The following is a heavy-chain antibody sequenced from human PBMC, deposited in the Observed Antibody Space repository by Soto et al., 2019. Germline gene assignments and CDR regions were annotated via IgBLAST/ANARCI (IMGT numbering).Heavy chain of an antibody. J-gene: IGHJ4*02. CDR2: INPNNGYT. CDR1: RYTFTSYY. V-gene: IGHV1-2*02. D-gene: IGHD3-3*01. CDR3: AKATFDFWSGYSSPSLDF. Sequence: ASVKVSCKASRYTFTSYYIHWVRQAPGQGLEWMGWINPNNGYTKYTQKFQGRVTVTRDTSITTAYLELTRLQSDDTAVYYCAKATFDFWSGYSSPSLDFWGKGPMVTVSS.